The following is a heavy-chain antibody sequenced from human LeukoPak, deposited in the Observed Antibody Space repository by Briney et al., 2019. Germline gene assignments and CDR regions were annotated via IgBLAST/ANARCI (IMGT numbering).Heavy chain of an antibody. Sequence: ASAKVSRKTSGYTFTRYGISWVRQAPGQGLEWMGWISAYNGNGKYAQKFQGRVTMTTDTSTSTAYMELRSLRSDDTAVYYCARMGINGDYDFDYWGQGTLVTVSS. J-gene: IGHJ4*02. CDR3: ARMGINGDYDFDY. V-gene: IGHV1-18*01. CDR2: ISAYNGNG. D-gene: IGHD4-17*01. CDR1: GYTFTRYG.